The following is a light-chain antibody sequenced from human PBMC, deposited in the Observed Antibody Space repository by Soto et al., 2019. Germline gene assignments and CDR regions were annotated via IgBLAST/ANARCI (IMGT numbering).Light chain of an antibody. J-gene: IGLJ1*01. V-gene: IGLV2-14*01. CDR3: SSYTSSSRYV. CDR2: DVS. Sequence: QSVLTQPASVSGSPGQSITISSTGTSSDIGGYNFVSWYQQHPGKAPKFMIYDVSIRPSGVSNRFSGSKSGNTASLTISGLQAEDEAEYYCSSYTSSSRYVFGTGTKVTVL. CDR1: SSDIGGYNF.